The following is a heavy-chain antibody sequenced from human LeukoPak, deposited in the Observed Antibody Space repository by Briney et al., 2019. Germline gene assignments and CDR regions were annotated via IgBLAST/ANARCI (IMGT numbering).Heavy chain of an antibody. D-gene: IGHD4-17*01. CDR2: ISSSSYI. CDR3: ARNGASTLFDI. CDR1: GFTFSSYS. V-gene: IGHV3-21*01. J-gene: IGHJ3*02. Sequence: GGSLRLSCAASGFTFSSYSMNWVRQAPGKGLEWVSSISSSSYIYYADSVKGRFTISRDNAKNSLYLQMNSLRAEDTAVYYCARNGASTLFDIWGQGTMVTVSS.